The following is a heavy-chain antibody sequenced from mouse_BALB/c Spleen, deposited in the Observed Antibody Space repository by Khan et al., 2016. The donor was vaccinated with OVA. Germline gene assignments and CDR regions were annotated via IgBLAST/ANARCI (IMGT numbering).Heavy chain of an antibody. J-gene: IGHJ4*01. D-gene: IGHD2-14*01. V-gene: IGHV2-6-4*01. CDR1: AFPLSRYN. CDR2: IWGGGGT. Sequence: QVQLKESGPGLVAPSQSLSITCTVSAFPLSRYNIHWVRQPPGKGLEWLGMIWGGGGTDYNSTLKSRLNISKDNSKSQVFLKMNSLQTDDTAIYYCARAYYRYDGYYAMDYWGQGTSVTVSS. CDR3: ARAYYRYDGYYAMDY.